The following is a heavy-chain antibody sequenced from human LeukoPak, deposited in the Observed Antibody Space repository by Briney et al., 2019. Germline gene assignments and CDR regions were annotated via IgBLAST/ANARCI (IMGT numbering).Heavy chain of an antibody. V-gene: IGHV3-30*03. CDR1: GFTFSSYG. J-gene: IGHJ4*02. Sequence: PGRSLRLSCAASGFTFSSYGMHWVRQAPGKGLEWVAVISYDGSNKYYADSVKGRFTISRDNSKNTLYLQMNSLRAEDTAVYYCVGGGNSGFGLGYWGQGTLVTVSS. CDR2: ISYDGSNK. CDR3: VGGGNSGFGLGY. D-gene: IGHD4-23*01.